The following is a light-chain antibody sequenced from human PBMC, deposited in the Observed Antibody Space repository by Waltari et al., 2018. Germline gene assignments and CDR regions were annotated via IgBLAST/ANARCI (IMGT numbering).Light chain of an antibody. V-gene: IGLV4-69*01. CDR2: VNSDGSH. CDR1: SGPRRYA. J-gene: IGLJ3*02. Sequence: QLMLTQSPSASASLGASVKLTCTLRSGPRRYAIACPQQQPEKGPRYLMKVNSDGSHIKGDGIPDRFSGSSSGAERYLTISSLQSEDEADYYCQTGGFGIWVFGGGTKLTVL. CDR3: QTGGFGIWV.